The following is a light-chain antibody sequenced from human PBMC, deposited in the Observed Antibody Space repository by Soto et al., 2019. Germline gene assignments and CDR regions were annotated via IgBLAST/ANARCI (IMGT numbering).Light chain of an antibody. CDR3: SSHTSSRTLEV. J-gene: IGLJ3*02. V-gene: IGLV2-14*01. CDR1: SSDVADYNY. Sequence: QSALTQPASVSGSPGQSITISCTGASSDVADYNYVSWYQHLPGKAPKVMIYEVNVRPSGISSRFSGSLSGNTASLTTSGLQAEDEAVYYCSSHTSSRTLEVFGGGTKLTVL. CDR2: EVN.